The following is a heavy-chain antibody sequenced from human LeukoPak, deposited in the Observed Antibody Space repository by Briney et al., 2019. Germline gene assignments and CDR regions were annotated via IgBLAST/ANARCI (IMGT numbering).Heavy chain of an antibody. CDR3: ATSSFNWNVVSGSFDV. CDR2: IDPTDSST. Sequence: GASLVISCQGSGSIFTSYWINWVRQLPGEGLEWMGTIDPTDSSTNYSPSFQGHVIISLDKSISSAFLQWSNLKASDTATYYCATSSFNWNVVSGSFDVWGPGTEVTVSS. J-gene: IGHJ3*01. V-gene: IGHV5-10-1*01. CDR1: GSIFTSYW. D-gene: IGHD1-20*01.